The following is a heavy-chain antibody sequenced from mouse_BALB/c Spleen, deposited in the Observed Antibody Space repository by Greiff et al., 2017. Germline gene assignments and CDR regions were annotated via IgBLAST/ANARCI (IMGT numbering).Heavy chain of an antibody. Sequence: QVQLKQSGAELARPGASVKMSCKASGYSFTSDTMHWVKRRLGQGLEWIGYINPSSGYTNYNQKFKDKATLTADKSSSKAYMQLSSLTSEDSAVYYCARRGYGSSYPAWFAYWGQGTLVTVSA. CDR3: ARRGYGSSYPAWFAY. V-gene: IGHV1-4*01. CDR1: GYSFTSDT. D-gene: IGHD1-1*01. CDR2: INPSSGYT. J-gene: IGHJ3*01.